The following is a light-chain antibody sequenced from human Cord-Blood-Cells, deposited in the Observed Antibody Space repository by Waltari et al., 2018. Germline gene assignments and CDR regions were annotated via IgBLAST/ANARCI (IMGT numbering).Light chain of an antibody. CDR3: QQYDNLRT. CDR2: DSS. J-gene: IGKJ4*01. Sequence: IQMTHSTSSLSASVGDRVTSTCQRSQDISNYLDWNQQTPEKSPKLLIYDSSNLETGVPTGFSGSGSGTDFAFTISSLQPEDIPTYYCQQYDNLRTFGGGTKVEIK. V-gene: IGKV1-33*01. CDR1: QDISNY.